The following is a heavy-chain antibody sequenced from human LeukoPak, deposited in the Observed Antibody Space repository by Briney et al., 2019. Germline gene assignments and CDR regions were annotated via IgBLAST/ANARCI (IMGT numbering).Heavy chain of an antibody. CDR3: AELGITMIGGV. Sequence: GGSLRLSCAASGFTFSDYYMSWIRQAPGKGLEWVSYISSGGRTIYYADSVKGRFTMSRDNAKNSLYLQMNSLRAEDTAVYYCAELGITMIGGVWGKGTTVTISS. CDR2: ISSGGRTI. CDR1: GFTFSDYY. V-gene: IGHV3-11*04. J-gene: IGHJ6*04. D-gene: IGHD3-10*02.